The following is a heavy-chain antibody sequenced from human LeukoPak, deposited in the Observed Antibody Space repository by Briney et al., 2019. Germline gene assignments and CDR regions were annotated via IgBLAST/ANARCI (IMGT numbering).Heavy chain of an antibody. J-gene: IGHJ6*02. D-gene: IGHD3-9*01. CDR2: ISSSGSGGNT. CDR3: VKMNGYYYHYYVLDV. V-gene: IGHV3-23*01. Sequence: GGSLRLSCAASGVTLSSYAMCWARQAPGKGLEWVSGISSSGSGGNTYYADSVKGRFTISRDNSKNTLYLQMNNLRAEDGAVYYCVKMNGYYYHYYVLDVWGQGTTVTVSS. CDR1: GVTLSSYA.